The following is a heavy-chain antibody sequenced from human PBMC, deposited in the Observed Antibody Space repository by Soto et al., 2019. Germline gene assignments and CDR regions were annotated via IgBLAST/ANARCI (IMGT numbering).Heavy chain of an antibody. J-gene: IGHJ4*02. V-gene: IGHV4-4*02. CDR1: GCSISSSNW. CDR3: ARADYYDSSGLPYYFDY. CDR2: IYHSGST. Sequence: SETLSLTCAVSGCSISSSNWWSWVRQPPGKGLEWIGEIYHSGSTNYNPSLKSRVTISVDKSKNQFSLKLSSVTAADTAVYYCARADYYDSSGLPYYFDYWGQGTLVIVSS. D-gene: IGHD3-22*01.